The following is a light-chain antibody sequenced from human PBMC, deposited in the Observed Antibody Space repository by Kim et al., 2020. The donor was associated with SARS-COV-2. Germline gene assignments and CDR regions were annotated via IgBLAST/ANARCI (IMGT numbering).Light chain of an antibody. CDR1: KLGDKY. Sequence: SYELTQPPSVSVSPGQTASITCSGDKLGDKYACWYQQKPGQSPVLVVYQDSKRPSGIPERFSGSNSGNKATLTISGTQAMDEADYYCQAWDSSTFYVFGTGTKVTVL. J-gene: IGLJ1*01. CDR3: QAWDSSTFYV. CDR2: QDS. V-gene: IGLV3-1*01.